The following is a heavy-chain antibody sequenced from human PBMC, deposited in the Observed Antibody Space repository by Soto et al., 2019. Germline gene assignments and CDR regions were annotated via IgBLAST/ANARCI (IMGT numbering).Heavy chain of an antibody. V-gene: IGHV3-33*01. CDR3: ARDDYGSGPEGDY. D-gene: IGHD3-10*01. J-gene: IGHJ4*02. Sequence: QVQLVESGGGVVQPGTSLRLSCAASGFTFSSYGMPWVRQAPGQGLEWVAVIWYDGSNKYYADSVKGRFTISRDNSKNTLYLQMNSLRAEDTAVYSCARDDYGSGPEGDYWGQGTLVTVSS. CDR1: GFTFSSYG. CDR2: IWYDGSNK.